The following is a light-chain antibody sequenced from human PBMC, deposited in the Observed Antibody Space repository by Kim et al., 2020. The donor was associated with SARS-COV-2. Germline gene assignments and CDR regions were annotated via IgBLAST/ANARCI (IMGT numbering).Light chain of an antibody. CDR2: DAS. V-gene: IGKV1-33*01. CDR1: RDISNY. CDR3: QHYDNLPLT. J-gene: IGKJ4*01. Sequence: DIQMTQSPSSLSASVGDRVTITCQASRDISNYLNWYQQKPGKAPRLLIYDASNLEIGVPSRFSGSGSGTDFTFTISSPQPEDIATYYCQHYDNLPLTFGGGTKVEI.